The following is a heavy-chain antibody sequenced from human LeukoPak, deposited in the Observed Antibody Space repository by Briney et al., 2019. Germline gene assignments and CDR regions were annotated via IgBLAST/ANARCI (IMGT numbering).Heavy chain of an antibody. Sequence: PSETLSLTCTVSGGSISSSSYYWTWIRQPPGKGLKWIGYIYYSGSTNYNPSLKSRVTISVDTSKNQFSLKLSSVTAADTAVYYCARGGPGSGSLHYFDYWGQGVLVTVSS. D-gene: IGHD1-26*01. CDR3: ARGGPGSGSLHYFDY. CDR2: IYYSGST. V-gene: IGHV4-61*01. CDR1: GGSISSSSYY. J-gene: IGHJ4*02.